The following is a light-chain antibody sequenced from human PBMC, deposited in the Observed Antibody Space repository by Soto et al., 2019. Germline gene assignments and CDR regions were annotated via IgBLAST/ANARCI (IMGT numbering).Light chain of an antibody. CDR2: DAS. V-gene: IGKV3-11*01. J-gene: IGKJ1*01. CDR1: QSVSSY. Sequence: EIVLTQSPATLSLSPGERATVSCRASQSVSSYLTWYQQKPGQAPRLLIYDASNRATGIPARFSGSGSGTDFPLTISSLEPEDFAVYYCQQRSNSWTFGQGTRVEIK. CDR3: QQRSNSWT.